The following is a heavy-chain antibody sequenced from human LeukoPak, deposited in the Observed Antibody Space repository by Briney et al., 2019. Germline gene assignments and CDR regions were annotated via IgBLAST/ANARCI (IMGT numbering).Heavy chain of an antibody. CDR1: GFTFSSYE. CDR3: AELGIMIGGV. Sequence: GGSLRLSCAASGFTFSSYEMNWVRQAPGKGLEWVSYISSSGSTIYYADSVKGRFTISRDNAKNSLYLQMNSLRAGDTAVYYCAELGIMIGGVWGKGTTVTVSS. D-gene: IGHD3-16*01. V-gene: IGHV3-48*03. CDR2: ISSSGSTI. J-gene: IGHJ6*04.